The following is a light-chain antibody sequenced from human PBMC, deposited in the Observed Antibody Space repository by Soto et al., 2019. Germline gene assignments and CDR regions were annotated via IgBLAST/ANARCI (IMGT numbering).Light chain of an antibody. CDR1: SSDVGSYNL. CDR2: EVS. Sequence: QSVLTQPASVSGSPGQSITISCTGTSSDVGSYNLVSWYQQHPGKAPKLMNYEVSKRPSGVSNSFSGSKSGNTASLTISGLQAEDEADYYCCSYAGSSTFVVFGGGTKVTVL. J-gene: IGLJ2*01. CDR3: CSYAGSSTFVV. V-gene: IGLV2-23*02.